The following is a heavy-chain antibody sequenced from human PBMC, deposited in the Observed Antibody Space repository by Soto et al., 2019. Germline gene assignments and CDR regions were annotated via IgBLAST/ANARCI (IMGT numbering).Heavy chain of an antibody. V-gene: IGHV4-4*07. Sequence: PSETLSLTCTVSGGSIRDYFWSWIRQPAGKGLEWIGRIYTTGSTHYNPSLKSRVTLSIDMSKNQFSLNLSSVTAADAAVYYCARQVDSAQFTDYFDFWGQGALVTVSS. J-gene: IGHJ4*02. D-gene: IGHD5-18*01. CDR2: IYTTGST. CDR1: GGSIRDYF. CDR3: ARQVDSAQFTDYFDF.